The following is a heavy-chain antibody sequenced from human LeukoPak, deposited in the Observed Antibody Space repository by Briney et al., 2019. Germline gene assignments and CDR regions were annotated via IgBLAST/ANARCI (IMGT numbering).Heavy chain of an antibody. CDR2: INPNSGDA. CDR1: GYTFTGYY. J-gene: IGHJ4*02. CDR3: ARSIYGYDGYENFDY. D-gene: IGHD5-12*01. Sequence: ASVKVSCKSSGYTFTGYYLHWVRQAPGQGLEWMGRINPNSGDAYYAQRFQGRVTLTRDTSITTAYMELSSLISDDTAVYYCARSIYGYDGYENFDYWGQGTLVTVSS. V-gene: IGHV1-2*06.